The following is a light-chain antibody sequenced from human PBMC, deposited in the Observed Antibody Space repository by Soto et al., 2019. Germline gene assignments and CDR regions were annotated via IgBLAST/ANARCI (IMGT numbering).Light chain of an antibody. V-gene: IGLV2-8*01. CDR1: SSDVGGYNY. CDR3: SSYAGSNKLV. J-gene: IGLJ3*02. Sequence: QSALTQPPSASGYPGQSVTISCTGTSSDVGGYNYVSWYQQHPGKAPKLMIYEVSKRPSGVPDRFSGSKSGNTASLTVSGLQAEDEADYYCSSYAGSNKLVFGGGTKVTVL. CDR2: EVS.